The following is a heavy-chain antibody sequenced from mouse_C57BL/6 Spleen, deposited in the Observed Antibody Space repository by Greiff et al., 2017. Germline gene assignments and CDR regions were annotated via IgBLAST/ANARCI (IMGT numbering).Heavy chain of an antibody. CDR1: GFTFSDYG. CDR2: ISNLAYSI. Sequence: EVQGVESGGGLVQPGGSLKLSCAASGFTFSDYGMAWVRQAPRKGPEWVAFISNLAYSIYYADTVTGRFTISSENAKNTLYLEMSSLRSEDTAMYYCARQELGYWDCEVWGTGTTVTVAS. V-gene: IGHV5-15*01. CDR3: ARQELGYWDCEV. J-gene: IGHJ1*03. D-gene: IGHD4-1*01.